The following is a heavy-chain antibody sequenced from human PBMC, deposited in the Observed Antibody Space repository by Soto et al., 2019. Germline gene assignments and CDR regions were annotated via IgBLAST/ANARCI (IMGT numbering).Heavy chain of an antibody. CDR3: ARPHFSSSYYFDY. V-gene: IGHV4-59*01. D-gene: IGHD6-13*01. CDR2: IYYSGST. CDR1: GGSISSYY. Sequence: PSETLSLTCTVSGGSISSYYWSWIRQPPAKGLEWIGYIYYSGSTNYNPSLKNRVTISVDTSKNQFFLRLSSVTAADTAVYYCARPHFSSSYYFDYWGQGTLVTVSS. J-gene: IGHJ4*02.